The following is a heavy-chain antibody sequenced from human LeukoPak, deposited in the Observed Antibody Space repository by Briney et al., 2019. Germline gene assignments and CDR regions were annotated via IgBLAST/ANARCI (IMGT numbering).Heavy chain of an antibody. J-gene: IGHJ4*02. D-gene: IGHD3-22*01. Sequence: GGSLRLSCAASGFTFTSYNMNWFRQAPGKGLEWVSYISSDSKTIYYADSVRGRFTISRDNPKNSLYLQMNRLRAEDTALYYCSTDTYYYESSGNRDYWGQGTLVTASS. CDR3: STDTYYYESSGNRDY. CDR2: ISSDSKTI. V-gene: IGHV3-48*01. CDR1: GFTFTSYN.